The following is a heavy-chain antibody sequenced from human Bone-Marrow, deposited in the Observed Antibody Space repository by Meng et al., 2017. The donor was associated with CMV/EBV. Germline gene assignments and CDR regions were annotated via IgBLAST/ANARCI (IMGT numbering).Heavy chain of an antibody. CDR2: IYYSGST. Sequence: GSLRLSCTVSGGSISSSSYYWGWIRQPPGKGLEWIGSIYYSGSTYYNPSLKSRVTISVDTSKNQFSLKLSSVTAADTAVYYCARRSDFWSGYWENYFDYWGQGTLVTVSS. CDR1: GGSISSSSYY. J-gene: IGHJ4*02. D-gene: IGHD3-3*01. V-gene: IGHV4-39*07. CDR3: ARRSDFWSGYWENYFDY.